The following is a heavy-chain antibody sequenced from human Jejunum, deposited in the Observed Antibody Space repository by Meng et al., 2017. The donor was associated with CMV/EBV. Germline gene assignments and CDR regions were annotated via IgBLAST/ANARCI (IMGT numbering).Heavy chain of an antibody. V-gene: IGHV3-9*01. J-gene: IGHJ4*02. Sequence: FTFAHYVMHWVRQAPGTRVEWFSGISLTSDNIGYADSVQGRFTLSRDNTKHSLYLQMASLKTEDTAFYYCAKEASLSGISQFFDHWGQGTLVTVSS. CDR2: ISLTSDNI. CDR3: AKEASLSGISQFFDH. D-gene: IGHD2/OR15-2a*01. CDR1: FTFAHYV.